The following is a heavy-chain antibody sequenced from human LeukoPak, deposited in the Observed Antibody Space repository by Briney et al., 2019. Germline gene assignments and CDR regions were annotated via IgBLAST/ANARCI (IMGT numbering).Heavy chain of an antibody. CDR3: ARGTNDYFDY. CDR1: GYTFTGYY. CDR2: INPNSGGT. V-gene: IGHV1-2*02. Sequence: ASVKVSCKASGYTFTGYYMHWVRQAPGQGLEWMGWINPNSGGTKYAQRFQGRVTMTRDTSISTAYMEVSRLRSDDTAGYYCARGTNDYFDYWGQGTLVTVSS. J-gene: IGHJ4*02.